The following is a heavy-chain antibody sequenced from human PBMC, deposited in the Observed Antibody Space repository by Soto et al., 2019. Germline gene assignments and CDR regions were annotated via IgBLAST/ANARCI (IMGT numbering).Heavy chain of an antibody. D-gene: IGHD6-19*01. Sequence: PSETLSLTCTVSGGSISSSSYCWGWIRKPPGKGLEWIGSIYYSGSTYYNPSLKSRVTISVDTSKNQFSLKLSSVTAADTAVYYCARVAVANWSDYWGQGTLVTVSS. CDR2: IYYSGST. J-gene: IGHJ4*02. V-gene: IGHV4-39*01. CDR1: GGSISSSSYC. CDR3: ARVAVANWSDY.